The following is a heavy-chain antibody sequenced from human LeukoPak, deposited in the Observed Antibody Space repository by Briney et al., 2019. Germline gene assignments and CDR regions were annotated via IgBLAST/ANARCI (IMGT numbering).Heavy chain of an antibody. J-gene: IGHJ4*02. CDR3: ARLDTSKGSVLDY. D-gene: IGHD5-18*01. V-gene: IGHV4-59*08. CDR1: GGSTSSYY. CDR2: IYYNGNT. Sequence: SETLSLTCTVSGGSTSSYYWSWIRQPPGKGLEWIGYIYYNGNTNYNPSLKSRVTISVDTSKNQFSLMLSSVTAADTAVYYCARLDTSKGSVLDYWGQGTLVTVSS.